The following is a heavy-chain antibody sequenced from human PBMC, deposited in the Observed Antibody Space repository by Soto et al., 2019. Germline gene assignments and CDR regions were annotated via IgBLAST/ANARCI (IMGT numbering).Heavy chain of an antibody. D-gene: IGHD3-16*01. CDR1: GGSISSSSYY. J-gene: IGHJ6*02. CDR3: ARHERRDGYNPWFGYYGMDV. CDR2: IYYSGST. V-gene: IGHV4-39*01. Sequence: TVSGGSISSSSYYWGWVRQPPGKGLEWIGSIYYSGSTYYNPSLKSRVTISVDTSKNQFSLKLSSVTAADTAVYYCARHERRDGYNPWFGYYGMDVWGQGTTVTVSS.